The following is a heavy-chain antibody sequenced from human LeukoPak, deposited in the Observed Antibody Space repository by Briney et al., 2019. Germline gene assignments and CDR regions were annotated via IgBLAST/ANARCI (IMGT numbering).Heavy chain of an antibody. CDR1: GFSISNSA. Sequence: GGSLRLSCAASGFSISNSAMSWVRQAPGKGLEWVSLVVASSGSTFYADSVKGRFTISRDSSKNTLYLQMNSLRAEDMAVYYCAKGAYDYIEMGYFDYWGQGTLVTVSS. J-gene: IGHJ4*02. CDR3: AKGAYDYIEMGYFDY. D-gene: IGHD5-12*01. CDR2: VVASSGST. V-gene: IGHV3-23*01.